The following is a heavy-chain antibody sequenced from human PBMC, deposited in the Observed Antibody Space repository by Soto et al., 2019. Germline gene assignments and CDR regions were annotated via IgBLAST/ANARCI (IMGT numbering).Heavy chain of an antibody. V-gene: IGHV4-59*08. Sequence: SETLSLTCTVSGGSISSYYWSWIRQPPGKGLDWIGYIYYSGSTNYNPSLKSRVTISVDTSKNQFSLKLSSVTAADTAVYYCARQRGDCSGGSCSYYYYMDVWGKGTTVTVSS. CDR1: GGSISSYY. D-gene: IGHD2-15*01. CDR3: ARQRGDCSGGSCSYYYYMDV. J-gene: IGHJ6*03. CDR2: IYYSGST.